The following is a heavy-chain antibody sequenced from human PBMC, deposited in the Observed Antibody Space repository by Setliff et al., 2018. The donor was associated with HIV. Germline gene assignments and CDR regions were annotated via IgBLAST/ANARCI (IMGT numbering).Heavy chain of an antibody. J-gene: IGHJ5*02. V-gene: IGHV4-4*07. D-gene: IGHD3-10*01. Sequence: PSETLSLTCTLSGGSFGVYRWSWIRQSAGRGLEWIGRIDSSGTTDYKPSLKGRVAISVDTSRYQFSLRVTSVTAADTAVYFCARDRHSSGLGSYGPWGPGILVTVSS. CDR3: ARDRHSSGLGSYGP. CDR1: GGSFGVYR. CDR2: IDSSGTT.